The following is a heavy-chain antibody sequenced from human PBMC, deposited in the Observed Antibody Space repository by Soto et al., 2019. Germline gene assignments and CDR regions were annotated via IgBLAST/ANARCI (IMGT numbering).Heavy chain of an antibody. J-gene: IGHJ6*02. CDR3: ARVRAESGDFWSGFPPGYYYYYGMDV. CDR1: GFTFSSYG. D-gene: IGHD3-3*01. CDR2: IWYDGSNK. V-gene: IGHV3-33*01. Sequence: GGSLRFSCAASGFTFSSYGMHWVRQAPGKGLEWVAVIWYDGSNKYYADSVKGRFTISRDNSKNTLYLQMNSLRAEDTAVYYCARVRAESGDFWSGFPPGYYYYYGMDVWGQGTTVTVSS.